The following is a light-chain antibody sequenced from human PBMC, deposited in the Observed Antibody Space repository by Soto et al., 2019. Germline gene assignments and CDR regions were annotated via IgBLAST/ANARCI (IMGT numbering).Light chain of an antibody. J-gene: IGKJ1*01. CDR2: AAS. Sequence: VIWMTHSPSLLSASTGDRVTISCRISQGISSYLAWYQQKPGKVPELLIYAASTLQSGVPSRFSGSGSGTDFTLTISSLQPEGVATYYCQKYNSAPLTFGQGTKVDIK. CDR3: QKYNSAPLT. CDR1: QGISSY. V-gene: IGKV1D-8*03.